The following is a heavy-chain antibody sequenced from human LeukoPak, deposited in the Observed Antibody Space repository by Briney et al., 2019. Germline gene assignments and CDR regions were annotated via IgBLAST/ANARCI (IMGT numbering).Heavy chain of an antibody. D-gene: IGHD6-19*01. Sequence: SETLSLTCTVSGGSISSYYWSWIRQPAGKGLEWIGRIYTSGSTNYNPSLKSRVTMSVDTSKNQFSLKLSSVTAADTAVYYCARISDEASSARSGWYFFDYWGQGTLVTVSS. CDR2: IYTSGST. CDR3: ARISDEASSARSGWYFFDY. CDR1: GGSISSYY. V-gene: IGHV4-4*07. J-gene: IGHJ4*02.